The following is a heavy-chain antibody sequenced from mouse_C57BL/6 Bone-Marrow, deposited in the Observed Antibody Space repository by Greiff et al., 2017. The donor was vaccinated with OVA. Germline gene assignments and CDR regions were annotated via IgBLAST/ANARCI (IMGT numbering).Heavy chain of an antibody. CDR2: IDPENGDT. D-gene: IGHD1-1*01. J-gene: IGHJ4*01. CDR1: GFNIKDDY. V-gene: IGHV14-4*01. CDR3: TKGITTVPNYYAMDY. Sequence: VQLKESGAELVRPGASVKLSRTASGFNIKDDYMHWVKQRPEQGLEWIGWIDPENGDTEYASKFQGKATITADTSSNTAYLQLSSLTSEDTAVYYCTKGITTVPNYYAMDYWGQGTSVTVSS.